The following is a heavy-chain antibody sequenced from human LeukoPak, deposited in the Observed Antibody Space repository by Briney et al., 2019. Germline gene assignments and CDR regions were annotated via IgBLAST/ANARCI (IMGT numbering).Heavy chain of an antibody. CDR3: AKDSSGSLFDY. CDR1: GFTFSSYG. D-gene: IGHD3-22*01. CDR2: ISYDGSNK. J-gene: IGHJ4*02. Sequence: GGSLRLSCAASGFTFSSYGMHWVRQAPGKGLEWVAVISYDGSNKYYAGSVKGRFTISRDNSKNTLYLQMNSLRAEDTAVYYCAKDSSGSLFDYWGQGTLVTVSS. V-gene: IGHV3-30*18.